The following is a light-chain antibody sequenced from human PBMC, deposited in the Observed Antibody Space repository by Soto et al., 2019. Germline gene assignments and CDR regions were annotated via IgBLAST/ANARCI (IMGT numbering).Light chain of an antibody. CDR1: RSNIGSNT. CDR3: AAWDDRLKGVV. Sequence: QSVLTQPPSASGTPGQRVTISCSGSRSNIGSNTVNWYQQLPGTAPKLLIYTNNQRPSGVPDRFSGSKSGTSASLAISGLQSEDEADYYCAAWDDRLKGVVFGGGTKLTVL. J-gene: IGLJ2*01. CDR2: TNN. V-gene: IGLV1-44*01.